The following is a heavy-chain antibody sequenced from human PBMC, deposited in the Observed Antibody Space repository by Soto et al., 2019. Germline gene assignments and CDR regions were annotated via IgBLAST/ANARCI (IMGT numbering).Heavy chain of an antibody. V-gene: IGHV5-10-1*01. D-gene: IGHD5-18*01. CDR3: ASSEYTRDNWFDP. CDR1: GYIFTSYW. CDR2: IDPSDSYT. Sequence: PGESLKISCKSSGYIFTSYWISWVRQMPGKGLEWMGRIDPSDSYTNYSPSFQGHVTISADKSISTAYLQWSSLKASDTAMHYCASSEYTRDNWFDPWGQGTLVTVSS. J-gene: IGHJ5*02.